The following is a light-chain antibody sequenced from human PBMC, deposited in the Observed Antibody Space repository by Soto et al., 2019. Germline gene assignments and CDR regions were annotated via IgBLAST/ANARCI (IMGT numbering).Light chain of an antibody. CDR2: DAS. CDR3: KQHDNLPIT. J-gene: IGKJ4*01. CDR1: QDISNY. V-gene: IGKV1-33*01. Sequence: DIQMTQSPSSLSASVGDRVTITCQASQDISNYLNWYQQKPGKAPKLLIYDASNLETGVPSRFTGSGFWTNFTFNTISLQPEDIRTDYSKQHDNLPITFGGGTKVEI.